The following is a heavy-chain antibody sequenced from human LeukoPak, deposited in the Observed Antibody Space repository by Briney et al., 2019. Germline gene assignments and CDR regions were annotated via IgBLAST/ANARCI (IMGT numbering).Heavy chain of an antibody. CDR1: GGSISSGDNY. CDR2: IYYSGST. CDR3: ARGDLYSSSWYN. V-gene: IGHV4-30-4*08. D-gene: IGHD6-13*01. J-gene: IGHJ4*02. Sequence: SETLSLTCTVSGGSISSGDNYWSWIRQPPGKVLEWIGHIYYSGSTYYNPSLKSRFTISVDTSKNQFSLKLNSVTAADTAVYYCARGDLYSSSWYNWGQGTLVTVSS.